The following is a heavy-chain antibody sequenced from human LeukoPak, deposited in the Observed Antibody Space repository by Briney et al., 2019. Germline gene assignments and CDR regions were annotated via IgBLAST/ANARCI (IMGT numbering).Heavy chain of an antibody. CDR1: GFTFSSYA. CDR2: ISGSGGST. CDR3: AKRVNYDSSGLGYGAFDI. D-gene: IGHD3-22*01. V-gene: IGHV3-23*01. J-gene: IGHJ3*02. Sequence: PGGSLRLSCAASGFTFSSYAMSWVRQAPGKGLEWVSAISGSGGSTYYADSVKGRFTISRDNSKNTLYLQMNSLRAEDTAVYYCAKRVNYDSSGLGYGAFDIWGQGTMVTVSS.